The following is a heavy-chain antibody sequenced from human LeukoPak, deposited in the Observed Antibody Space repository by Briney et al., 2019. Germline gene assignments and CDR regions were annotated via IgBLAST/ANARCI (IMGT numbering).Heavy chain of an antibody. CDR3: ARLYCSSTSCPKYYFDY. D-gene: IGHD2-2*01. CDR1: GGSISSGSYY. Sequence: PSETLSLTCTVSGGSISSGSYYWSWIRQPAGKGLEWIGRIYTSGSTNYNPSLKSRVTISVDTSKNQFSLKLSSVTAADTAVYYCARLYCSSTSCPKYYFDYWGQGTLVTVSS. CDR2: IYTSGST. J-gene: IGHJ4*02. V-gene: IGHV4-61*02.